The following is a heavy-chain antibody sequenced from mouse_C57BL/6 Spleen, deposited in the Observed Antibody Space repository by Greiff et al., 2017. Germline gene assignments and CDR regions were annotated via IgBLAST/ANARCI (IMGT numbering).Heavy chain of an antibody. Sequence: VQLKESGPGLVKPSQSLSLTCSVTGYSITSGYYWNWIRQFPGNKLEWMGYISYDGSNNYNPSLKNRISITRDTSKNQFFLKLNSVTTEDTATYYCARDGTGTFAYWGQGTLVTVSA. J-gene: IGHJ3*01. D-gene: IGHD4-1*01. CDR1: GYSITSGYY. CDR2: ISYDGSN. V-gene: IGHV3-6*01. CDR3: ARDGTGTFAY.